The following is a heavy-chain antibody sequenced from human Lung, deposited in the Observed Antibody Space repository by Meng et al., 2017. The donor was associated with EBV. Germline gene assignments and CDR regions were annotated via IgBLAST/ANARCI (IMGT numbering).Heavy chain of an antibody. V-gene: IGHV3-21*01. D-gene: IGHD6-19*01. Sequence: EVXLVESGGXLVKAGGSLRLSCAASGFTFNHYNMHWVRQAPGKGLEWVSSITGVSSYIYYAESVKGRFTISRDNAKNSLFLQMNSLRADDTGVYYCARDLTAVAAFDYWGQGTLVTVSS. CDR1: GFTFNHYN. CDR3: ARDLTAVAAFDY. J-gene: IGHJ4*02. CDR2: ITGVSSYI.